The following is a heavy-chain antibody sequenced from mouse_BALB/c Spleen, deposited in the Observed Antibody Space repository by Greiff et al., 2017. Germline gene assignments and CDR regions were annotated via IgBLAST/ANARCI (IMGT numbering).Heavy chain of an antibody. J-gene: IGHJ3*01. V-gene: IGHV1S132*01. CDR3: ARGGNPAWFAY. CDR2: IFPGTGTT. D-gene: IGHD2-1*01. Sequence: QVQLQQSGAELVKPGASVKLSCKTSGYTFTSYWIQWVKQRPGQGLGWIGEIFPGTGTTYYNEKFKGKATLTIDTSSSTAYMQLSSLTSEDSAVYFCARGGNPAWFAYWGQGTLVTVSA. CDR1: GYTFTSYW.